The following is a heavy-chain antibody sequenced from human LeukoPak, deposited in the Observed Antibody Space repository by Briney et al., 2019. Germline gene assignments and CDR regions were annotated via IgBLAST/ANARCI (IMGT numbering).Heavy chain of an antibody. CDR1: GGSTTNYY. CDR2: VYHTVHS. V-gene: IGHV4-59*08. D-gene: IGHD6-19*01. J-gene: IGHJ4*02. Sequence: PSETLSLTCTVSGGSTTNYYWSWIRQPPGKGLEWIAYVYHTVHSTYNPSLKSRVIISLDTSKNQISLRVTSVTAADTAVYYCARHPFSEPFDYWGQGAPVTVS. CDR3: ARHPFSEPFDY.